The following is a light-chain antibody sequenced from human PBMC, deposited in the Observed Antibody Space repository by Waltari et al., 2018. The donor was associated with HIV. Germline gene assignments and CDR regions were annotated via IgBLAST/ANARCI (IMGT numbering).Light chain of an antibody. Sequence: AIQMTQSPSSLSASVGDRVTITCRASQGIRNDLGWYQQKPGKAPKVLIYAASSLQSGVPSRFSGSGSGTDFTLTISSPQPKDFATYYCLQDYNYPWTFGQGTKVEIK. CDR2: AAS. CDR3: LQDYNYPWT. V-gene: IGKV1-6*01. J-gene: IGKJ1*01. CDR1: QGIRND.